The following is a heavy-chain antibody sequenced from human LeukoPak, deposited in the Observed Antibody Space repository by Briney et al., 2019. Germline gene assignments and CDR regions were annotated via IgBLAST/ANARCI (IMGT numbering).Heavy chain of an antibody. CDR1: GGTFSSYA. Sequence: GASVKVSCKASGGTFSSYAISWVRQAPGQGLEWMGGIIPIFGTANYAQKFQGRVTITTDESTSTAYMELSSLSSEDTAVYYCARDLYGDLSLDAFDIWGQGTMVTVSS. V-gene: IGHV1-69*05. CDR3: ARDLYGDLSLDAFDI. D-gene: IGHD4-17*01. J-gene: IGHJ3*02. CDR2: IIPIFGTA.